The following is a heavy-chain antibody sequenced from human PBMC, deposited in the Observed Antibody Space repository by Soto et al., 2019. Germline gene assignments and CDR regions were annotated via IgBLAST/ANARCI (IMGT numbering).Heavy chain of an antibody. CDR1: GFAISRGYY. CDR3: AREKVGTTFFDT. V-gene: IGHV4-38-2*02. CDR2: IYPSVSS. Sequence: SETLSLTCSVSGFAISRGYYWSWVRQPPGKGLEWIGSIYPSVSSYHNPSLATRLGLSIDASKNQFTLNLTSVTAADTALYCCAREKVGTTFFDTWGQGIQVTVSS. D-gene: IGHD2-21*02. J-gene: IGHJ4*02.